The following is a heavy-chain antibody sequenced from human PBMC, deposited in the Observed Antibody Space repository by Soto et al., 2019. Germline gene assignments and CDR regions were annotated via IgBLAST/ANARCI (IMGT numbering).Heavy chain of an antibody. V-gene: IGHV3-11*01. J-gene: IGHJ6*02. CDR3: ARDRVLRYFDWLSPFPGYGMDV. D-gene: IGHD3-9*01. Sequence: GGSLRLSCAASGFTFSDYYMSWIRQAPGKGLEWVSYISSSGSTIYCADSVKGRFTISRDNAKNSLYLQMNSLRAEDTAVYYCARDRVLRYFDWLSPFPGYGMDVWGQGTTVTVSS. CDR1: GFTFSDYY. CDR2: ISSSGSTI.